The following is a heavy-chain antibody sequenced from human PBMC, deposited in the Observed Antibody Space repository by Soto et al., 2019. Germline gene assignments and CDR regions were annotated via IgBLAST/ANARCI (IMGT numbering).Heavy chain of an antibody. CDR2: TYYRSKWYN. CDR1: GDSLSSNSAA. Sequence: SQTLSLTCAISGDSLSSNSAAWNWIRQSPSRGLEWLGRTYYRSKWYNDYAVSVKSRITINPDTSKNQFSLQLNSVTPEDTAVYYCARGKAQLWLKDYYYYYGMDVWGQGTTVTVS. D-gene: IGHD5-18*01. J-gene: IGHJ6*02. V-gene: IGHV6-1*01. CDR3: ARGKAQLWLKDYYYYYGMDV.